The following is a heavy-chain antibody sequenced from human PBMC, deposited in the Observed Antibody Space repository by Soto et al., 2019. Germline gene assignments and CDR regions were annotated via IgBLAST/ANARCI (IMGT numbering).Heavy chain of an antibody. D-gene: IGHD3-22*01. CDR3: ARESTHFDSSGYYLDY. CDR2: IYYSGST. Sequence: SETLSLTCTVSGGSISSYYWSWIRQPPGKGLEWIGYIYYSGSTNYNPSLKSRVTISVDTSKNQFSLKLSSVTAADTAVYYCARESTHFDSSGYYLDYWGQGTMVTVYS. J-gene: IGHJ4*02. CDR1: GGSISSYY. V-gene: IGHV4-59*01.